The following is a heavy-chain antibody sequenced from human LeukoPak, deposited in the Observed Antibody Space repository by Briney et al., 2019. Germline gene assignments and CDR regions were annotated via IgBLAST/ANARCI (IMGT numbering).Heavy chain of an antibody. V-gene: IGHV3-74*01. Sequence: GGSLRLSCAASEFTFSSFWMHWVRQAPGKGLVWVSRISGDGRSTSYADSVKGRFTISRDNAKNTMYLQMNSLRAEDTAVYYCAKDPKQRWELPGGYFDYWGQGTLVTVSS. J-gene: IGHJ4*02. D-gene: IGHD1-26*01. CDR2: ISGDGRST. CDR1: EFTFSSFW. CDR3: AKDPKQRWELPGGYFDY.